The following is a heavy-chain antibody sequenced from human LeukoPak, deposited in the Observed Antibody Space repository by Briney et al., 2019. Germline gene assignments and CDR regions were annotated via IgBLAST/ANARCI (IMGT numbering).Heavy chain of an antibody. V-gene: IGHV3-7*01. CDR2: IKQDGSEK. Sequence: GGSLRLSCAASGFTFSSYWMSWVRQAPGKGLEWVANIKQDGSEKYYVDSVKGRFTISRDNAKNSLYLQMNSLRAEDTAVYYCARRTYYCGSGSYSPFDPWGQGTLVTVSS. CDR3: ARRTYYCGSGSYSPFDP. CDR1: GFTFSSYW. J-gene: IGHJ5*02. D-gene: IGHD3-10*01.